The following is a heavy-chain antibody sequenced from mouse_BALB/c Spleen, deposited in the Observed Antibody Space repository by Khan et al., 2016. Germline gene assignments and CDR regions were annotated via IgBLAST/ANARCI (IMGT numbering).Heavy chain of an antibody. Sequence: VQLQESGPGLVAPSQSLSITCTVSGFSITGFAVNWVRQPPGKGLEWLGVIWGDGSTDYDSALKSRLSISKDESKSQVFLKMNSLQTDDTARYXCASYYDYDGGFAYWGQGTLVTVSA. V-gene: IGHV2-6-7*01. CDR3: ASYYDYDGGFAY. J-gene: IGHJ3*01. CDR1: GFSITGFA. CDR2: IWGDGST. D-gene: IGHD2-4*01.